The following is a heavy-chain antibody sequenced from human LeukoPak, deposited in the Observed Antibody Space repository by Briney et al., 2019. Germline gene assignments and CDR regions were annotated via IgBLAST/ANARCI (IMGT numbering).Heavy chain of an antibody. J-gene: IGHJ4*02. D-gene: IGHD3-10*01. CDR3: AKDGSNYYGSGSYFDY. Sequence: PGGSLRLSCAASGFTFSSYGMHWVRQAPGKGLGWVAFIRYDGSNKYYADSVKGRFTISRDNSKNTLYLQMNSLRAEDTAVYYCAKDGSNYYGSGSYFDYWGQGTLVTVSS. V-gene: IGHV3-30*02. CDR1: GFTFSSYG. CDR2: IRYDGSNK.